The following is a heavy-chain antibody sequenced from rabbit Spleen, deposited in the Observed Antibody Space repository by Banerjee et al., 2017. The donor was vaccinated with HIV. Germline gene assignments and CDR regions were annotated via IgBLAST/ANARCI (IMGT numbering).Heavy chain of an antibody. CDR2: THAGSSGAT. V-gene: IGHV1S40*01. J-gene: IGHJ6*01. D-gene: IGHD8-1*01. CDR1: GIDFNYDDY. Sequence: EESGGGLVKPGGTLTLTCKASGIDFNYDDYMCWVRQPPGKGLEWIASTHAGSSGATYSATWAKGRFTCSKTSSTTVTLQMTSLTVADTATYFCARDTGSSFSSYGMDLWGQGTLVTVS. CDR3: ARDTGSSFSSYGMDL.